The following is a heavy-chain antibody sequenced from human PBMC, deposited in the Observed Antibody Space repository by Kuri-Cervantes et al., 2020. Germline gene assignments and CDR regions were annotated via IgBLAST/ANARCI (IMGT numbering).Heavy chain of an antibody. CDR1: GFTFSSYS. Sequence: GESLKISCAASGFTFSSYSMNWVRQAPGKGLGWVSSISSSSSYIYYADSVKGRFTISRDNAKNSLYLQMNSLRAEDTAVYYCAREGYSYGEFDYWGQGTLVTVSS. CDR3: AREGYSYGEFDY. D-gene: IGHD5-18*01. J-gene: IGHJ4*02. V-gene: IGHV3-21*04. CDR2: ISSSSSYI.